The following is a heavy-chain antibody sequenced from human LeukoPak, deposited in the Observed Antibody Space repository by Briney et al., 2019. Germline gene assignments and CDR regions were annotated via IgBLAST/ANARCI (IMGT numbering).Heavy chain of an antibody. Sequence: SETLSLTCAVYGGSFSGYYWSWIRQPPGKGLEWFGEINHSGSTNYNPSLKSRVTISVDTSKNQFSLKLSSVTAADTAVYYCARGQYYDFWSGYPFPFDYWGQGTLVTVSS. D-gene: IGHD3-3*01. J-gene: IGHJ4*02. CDR1: GGSFSGYY. CDR2: INHSGST. CDR3: ARGQYYDFWSGYPFPFDY. V-gene: IGHV4-34*01.